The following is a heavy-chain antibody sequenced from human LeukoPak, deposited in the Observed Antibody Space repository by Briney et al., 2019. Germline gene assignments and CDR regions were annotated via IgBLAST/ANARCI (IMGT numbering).Heavy chain of an antibody. Sequence: GAVKDSSMDSRYTFTGYYMHWVRQAPGQSVEWMGCVIPNRGGTNYAQKSQGSVTMTRDTSTSTDYMELSRLRSDDPGVYYCAGDGPYCGSTSCFLFDPWGQGTLVTVSS. D-gene: IGHD2-2*01. CDR1: RYTFTGYY. CDR2: VIPNRGGT. V-gene: IGHV1-2*02. CDR3: AGDGPYCGSTSCFLFDP. J-gene: IGHJ5*02.